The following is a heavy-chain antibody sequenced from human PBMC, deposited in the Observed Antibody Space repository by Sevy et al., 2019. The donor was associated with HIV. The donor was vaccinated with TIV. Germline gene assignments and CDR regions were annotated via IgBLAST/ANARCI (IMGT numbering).Heavy chain of an antibody. J-gene: IGHJ6*02. V-gene: IGHV3-21*01. Sequence: GGSLRLSCAASGFTFGEYEMHWVRQAPGKGLEWVSSISSSSNYIYYADSLKGRFTISRDNAKNSLYLQMNSLRADDTAVYYCARDGARITMVQGVMAYYHGMDVWGQGTTVTVSS. CDR3: ARDGARITMVQGVMAYYHGMDV. D-gene: IGHD3-10*01. CDR1: GFTFGEYE. CDR2: ISSSSNYI.